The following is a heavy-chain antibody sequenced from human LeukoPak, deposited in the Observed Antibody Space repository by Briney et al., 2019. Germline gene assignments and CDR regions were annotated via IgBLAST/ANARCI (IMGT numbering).Heavy chain of an antibody. CDR2: IYHSGST. Sequence: SETLSLTCTVSGYSISSGYYWGWIRQPPGKGLEWIGSIYHSGSTYYNPSLKSRVTISVDTSKNQFSLKLSSVTAADTAVYYCARDALFPYSSGQIDYWGQGILVTVSS. J-gene: IGHJ4*02. CDR3: ARDALFPYSSGQIDY. CDR1: GYSISSGYY. V-gene: IGHV4-38-2*02. D-gene: IGHD6-19*01.